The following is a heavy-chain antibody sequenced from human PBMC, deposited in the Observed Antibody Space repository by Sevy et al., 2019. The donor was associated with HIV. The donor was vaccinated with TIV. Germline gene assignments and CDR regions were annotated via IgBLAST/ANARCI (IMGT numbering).Heavy chain of an antibody. CDR2: IWYDGSNK. V-gene: IGHV3-33*06. J-gene: IGHJ4*02. Sequence: GGSLRLSCAASGFAFYDYSMSWIRQAPGKGLEWVAVIWYDGSNKYYADSVKGRFTISRDNSKNTLYLQMNSLRAEDTAVYYCAKDSFRNTAMAPLDYWGQGTLVTVSS. D-gene: IGHD5-18*01. CDR1: GFAFYDYS. CDR3: AKDSFRNTAMAPLDY.